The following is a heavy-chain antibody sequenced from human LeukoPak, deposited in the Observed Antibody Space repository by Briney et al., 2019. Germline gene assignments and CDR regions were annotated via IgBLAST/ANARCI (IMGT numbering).Heavy chain of an antibody. CDR2: IYPINSDT. J-gene: IGHJ4*02. Sequence: GESLKISCKGSGYIFTNYWIGWVRQMPGKGLELMGIIYPINSDTRYSPSFQGQVTISADKSVSTTYLQWNSLKASDTAMYYCARQGLTPRNFHFWGQGTLVTVSS. CDR3: ARQGLTPRNFHF. CDR1: GYIFTNYW. V-gene: IGHV5-51*01.